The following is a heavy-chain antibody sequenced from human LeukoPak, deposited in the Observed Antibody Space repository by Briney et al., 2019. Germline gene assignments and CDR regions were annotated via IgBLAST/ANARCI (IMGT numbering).Heavy chain of an antibody. J-gene: IGHJ5*02. V-gene: IGHV3-23*01. CDR1: GFTFSSFP. CDR3: AKSLYGDYLENWFDP. Sequence: QPGGSLRLSCAASGFTFSSFPMTWVRQPPGKGLEWVSAISGSGGTTYYADSVQGRFTISRDNSKNTLYLQMNSLRAEDTAVYYCAKSLYGDYLENWFDPWGQGTLVTVSS. CDR2: ISGSGGTT. D-gene: IGHD4-17*01.